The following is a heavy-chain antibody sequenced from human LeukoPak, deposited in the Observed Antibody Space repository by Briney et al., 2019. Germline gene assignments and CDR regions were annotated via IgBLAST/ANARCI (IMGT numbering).Heavy chain of an antibody. CDR1: GFTFSTYW. D-gene: IGHD5-12*01. CDR3: ARAMRSGYDY. V-gene: IGHV3-74*01. Sequence: GGSLRLSCAASGFTFSTYWMYWVRQAPGKGLVWVSRINTDGRNTGYADSVKGRFTIFRDNAENSLYLQMNSLRDEDTAVYYCARAMRSGYDYWGQGTLVTVSS. J-gene: IGHJ4*02. CDR2: INTDGRNT.